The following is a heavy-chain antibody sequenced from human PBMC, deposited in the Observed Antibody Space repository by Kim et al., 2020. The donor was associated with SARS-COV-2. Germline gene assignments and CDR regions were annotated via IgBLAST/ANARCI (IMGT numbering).Heavy chain of an antibody. V-gene: IGHV3-21*01. J-gene: IGHJ4*02. CDR1: GFTFNTYG. Sequence: GGSLRLSCAASGFTFNTYGMNWVRQAPGKGLEWVSSISTSGSYIYYADSVKGRFTVSRDDSKNSLYLQMNGLRAEDTAVYYCASNINWNDGSDYWGQGT. D-gene: IGHD1-1*01. CDR3: ASNINWNDGSDY. CDR2: ISTSGSYI.